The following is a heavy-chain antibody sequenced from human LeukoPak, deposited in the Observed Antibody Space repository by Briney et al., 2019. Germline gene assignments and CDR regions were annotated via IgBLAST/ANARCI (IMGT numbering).Heavy chain of an antibody. CDR1: GYTFTSYG. Sequence: GASVKVSCKASGYTFTSYGISWVRQAPGQGLDWMGWISSYNGNTNYAQKLQGRVTMTTDTSTSTAYMELRSLRSDDTAVYYCARDSSGWYGAPFDYWGQGTLVTVSS. CDR2: ISSYNGNT. J-gene: IGHJ4*02. V-gene: IGHV1-18*01. CDR3: ARDSSGWYGAPFDY. D-gene: IGHD6-19*01.